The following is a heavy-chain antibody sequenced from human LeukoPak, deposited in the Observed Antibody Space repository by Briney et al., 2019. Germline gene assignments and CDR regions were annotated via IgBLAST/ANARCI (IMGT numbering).Heavy chain of an antibody. CDR2: IYSGGST. CDR3: AREAAGTPYYYYGMDV. CDR1: GFTVSSNY. D-gene: IGHD1-14*01. Sequence: GGTLRLSCAASGFTVSSNYMSWVRQAPGKGLEWVSVIYSGGSTYYADSVKGRFTISRHNSKNTLYLQMNSLRAEDTAVYYCAREAAGTPYYYYGMDVWGQGTTVTVSS. J-gene: IGHJ6*02. V-gene: IGHV3-53*04.